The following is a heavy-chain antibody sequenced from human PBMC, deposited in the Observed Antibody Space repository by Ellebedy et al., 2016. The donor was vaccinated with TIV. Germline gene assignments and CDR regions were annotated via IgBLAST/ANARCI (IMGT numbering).Heavy chain of an antibody. V-gene: IGHV3-23*01. Sequence: SVKGRFTISRDNSKNTLYLQINSLRAEDTAIYDCMRETSVWGQGTLVTVSS. J-gene: IGHJ4*02. CDR3: MRETSV.